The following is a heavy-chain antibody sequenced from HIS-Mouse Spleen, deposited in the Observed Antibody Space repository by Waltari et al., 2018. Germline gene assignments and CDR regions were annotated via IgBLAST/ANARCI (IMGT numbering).Heavy chain of an antibody. V-gene: IGHV3-21*01. J-gene: IGHJ4*02. CDR1: GFTFSSYS. CDR2: IRSSSSYI. CDR3: ASNLGSDSYGRGDY. Sequence: EVQLVESGGGLVKPGGSLRLSCAASGFTFSSYSMNWVRQAPGKGLEWGSSIRSSSSYIYYADSVKGRFTISRDNAKNSLYLQMNSLRAEDTAVYYCASNLGSDSYGRGDYWGQGTLVTVSS. D-gene: IGHD5-18*01.